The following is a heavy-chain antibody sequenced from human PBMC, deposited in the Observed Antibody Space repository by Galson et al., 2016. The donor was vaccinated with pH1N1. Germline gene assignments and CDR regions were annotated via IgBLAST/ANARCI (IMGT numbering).Heavy chain of an antibody. Sequence: QSGAEVKRPGESLKISCKASGYTFTSYAMHWVRQAPGQRLEWMGWINAGNGNTKYSQKFQVRVTITRDTSASTAYMELNSLRSEDTAVYYCARGGTLSDFWSNYYPYGMDVWGQGTTVTVSS. CDR3: ARGGTLSDFWSNYYPYGMDV. CDR2: INAGNGNT. J-gene: IGHJ6*02. V-gene: IGHV1-3*01. D-gene: IGHD3-3*01. CDR1: GYTFTSYA.